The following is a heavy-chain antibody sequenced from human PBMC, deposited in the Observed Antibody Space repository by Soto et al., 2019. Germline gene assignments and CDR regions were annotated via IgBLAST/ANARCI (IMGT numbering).Heavy chain of an antibody. V-gene: IGHV4-30-2*01. CDR2: MYHSGST. J-gene: IGHJ4*02. CDR1: GGSISSGGYS. D-gene: IGHD2-2*01. CDR3: ARVPDY. Sequence: QLQLQESGSGLVKPSQTLSLTCAVSGGSISSGGYSWSWSRQPPGQGLEWIGYMYHSGSTSYNPSLKSRVTISIDRSNNQFSLKLSSVTAADTAVYSCARVPDYWGQGILVTVSS.